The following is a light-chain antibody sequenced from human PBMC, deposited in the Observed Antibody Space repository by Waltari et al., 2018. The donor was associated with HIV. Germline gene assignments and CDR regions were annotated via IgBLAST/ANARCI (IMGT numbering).Light chain of an antibody. V-gene: IGLV1-40*01. CDR1: SSNIGTGYD. CDR3: QSYDSSLSGSV. J-gene: IGLJ3*02. CDR2: TNN. Sequence: QSVLTQPPSVSGAPGQRVTISCTGGSSNIGTGYDVHWYQVHPGTAPRILIYTNNSRPAGVPDRFSGSKSGSSASLAITGLQAEDEADYYCQSYDSSLSGSVFGGGTKLTVL.